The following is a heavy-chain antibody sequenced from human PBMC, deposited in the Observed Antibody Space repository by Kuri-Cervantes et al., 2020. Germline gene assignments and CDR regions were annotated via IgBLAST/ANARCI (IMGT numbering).Heavy chain of an antibody. D-gene: IGHD4-17*01. V-gene: IGHV4-34*01. CDR1: GGSFSGYY. J-gene: IGHJ6*02. CDR2: INHSGST. CDR3: ARMTTVTRDGYYYYGMDV. Sequence: ETLSLTCAVYGGSFSGYYWSWIRQPPGKGLEWIGEINHSGSTNYNPSLKSRVTISVDTSKNQFSLKLSSVTAADTAVYYCARMTTVTRDGYYYYGMDVWGQGTTVTVSS.